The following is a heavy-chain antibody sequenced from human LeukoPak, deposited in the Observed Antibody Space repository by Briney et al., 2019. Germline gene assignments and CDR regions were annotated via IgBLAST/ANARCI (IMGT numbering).Heavy chain of an antibody. J-gene: IGHJ4*02. D-gene: IGHD6-6*01. CDR3: ARGARLGEYSSSY. Sequence: ASVKVSCKASGGTFSSYAISWVRQAPGQGLEWMGGIIPIFGTANYAQKFQGRVTITTDESTSTAYMELSSLRSEDTAVYYCARGARLGEYSSSYWGQGTLVTVSS. CDR1: GGTFSSYA. CDR2: IIPIFGTA. V-gene: IGHV1-69*05.